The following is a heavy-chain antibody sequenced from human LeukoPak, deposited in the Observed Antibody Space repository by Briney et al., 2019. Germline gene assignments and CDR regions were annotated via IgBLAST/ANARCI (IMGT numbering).Heavy chain of an antibody. V-gene: IGHV1-69*01. Sequence: SVKVSCKASGYTFTSYAISWVRQASGQGLEWMGGIIPIFGTANYAQKFQGRVTITADESTSTAYMELSSLRSEDTAVYYCARGNSGYSSGWYYFDYWGQGTLVTVSS. CDR3: ARGNSGYSSGWYYFDY. J-gene: IGHJ4*02. CDR1: GYTFTSYA. D-gene: IGHD6-19*01. CDR2: IIPIFGTA.